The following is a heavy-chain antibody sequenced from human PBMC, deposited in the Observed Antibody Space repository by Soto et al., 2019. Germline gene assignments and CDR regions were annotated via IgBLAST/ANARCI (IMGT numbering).Heavy chain of an antibody. CDR3: AREITKPSPELGF. Sequence: GGSLRLSCAASGFTFSSYGMHWVRQAPGKGLEWVAVIWYDGSNKYYADSVKGRFTISRDNSKNTLYLQMNSLRAEDTAVYYCAREITKPSPELGFWGQGTMVTVSS. CDR1: GFTFSSYG. D-gene: IGHD1-26*01. V-gene: IGHV3-33*01. CDR2: IWYDGSNK. J-gene: IGHJ3*01.